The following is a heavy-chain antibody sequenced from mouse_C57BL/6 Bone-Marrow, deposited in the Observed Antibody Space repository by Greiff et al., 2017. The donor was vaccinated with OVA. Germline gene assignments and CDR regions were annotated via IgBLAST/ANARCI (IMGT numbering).Heavy chain of an antibody. CDR1: GYTFTDYE. CDR3: TRKKLRLLMDY. CDR2: IDPETGGT. Sequence: VHLVESGAELVRPGASVTLSCKASGYTFTDYEMHWVKQTPVHGLEWIGAIDPETGGTAYNQKFKGKAILTADKSSSTAYMELRSLTSEDSAVYYCTRKKLRLLMDYWGQGTSVTVSS. D-gene: IGHD3-2*02. V-gene: IGHV1-15*01. J-gene: IGHJ4*01.